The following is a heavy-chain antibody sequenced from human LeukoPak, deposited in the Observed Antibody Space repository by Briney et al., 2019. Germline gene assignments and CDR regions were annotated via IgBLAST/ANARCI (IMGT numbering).Heavy chain of an antibody. J-gene: IGHJ6*02. D-gene: IGHD4-23*01. Sequence: SETLSLTCTVSGGSISSGDYYWSWIRQPPGKGLEWIGYIYYSGSTYYNPSLKSRVTISVDTSKNQFSLKLSSVTAADTAVYCCAREDPGGYYYGMDVWGQGTTVTVSS. V-gene: IGHV4-30-4*01. CDR1: GGSISSGDYY. CDR2: IYYSGST. CDR3: AREDPGGYYYGMDV.